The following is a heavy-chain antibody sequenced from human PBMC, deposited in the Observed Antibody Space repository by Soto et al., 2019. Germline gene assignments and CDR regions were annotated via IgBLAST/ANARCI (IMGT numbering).Heavy chain of an antibody. J-gene: IGHJ6*02. CDR1: GFTFISYA. Sequence: QVQLVESGGGVVQPGRSLRLSCAASGFTFISYAMHWVRQAPGKGLEGVAVISFDGSTEYYADSVKGRFTISRDNSKNTVYLQMNSLRSEDTAVYYWARSRHGSGSYTHFYYGLDVWGQGTTVTVSS. V-gene: IGHV3-30-3*01. CDR3: ARSRHGSGSYTHFYYGLDV. D-gene: IGHD3-10*01. CDR2: ISFDGSTE.